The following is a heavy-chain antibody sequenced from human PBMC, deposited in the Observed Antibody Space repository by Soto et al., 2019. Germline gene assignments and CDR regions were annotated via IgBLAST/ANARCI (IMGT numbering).Heavy chain of an antibody. J-gene: IGHJ4*02. D-gene: IGHD6-19*01. CDR1: GSTFSTQG. V-gene: IGHV1-18*01. CDR2: INTHNGVT. Sequence: ASVKVSCKASGSTFSTQGISWVRQAPGQGLEWMGWINTHNGVTYYAQKLQGRVTMTRETSTNTAYMELRSLRSDDTAVYYCAMGSTVAGTRVFDSWGQGTLVTVSS. CDR3: AMGSTVAGTRVFDS.